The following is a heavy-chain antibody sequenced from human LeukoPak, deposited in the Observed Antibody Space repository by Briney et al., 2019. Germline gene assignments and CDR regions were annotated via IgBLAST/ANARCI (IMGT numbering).Heavy chain of an antibody. CDR2: IKQDGSEK. V-gene: IGHV3-7*03. J-gene: IGHJ4*02. Sequence: PGGSLRLSCAASGFTFSSYWMSWVRQAPGKGLEWVANIKQDGSEKYYVDSVKGRFTISRDNARKSLYLQMNSLRAEDTAVYYCAKEGDGSGEAPYWGQGTLVTVSS. D-gene: IGHD3-10*01. CDR3: AKEGDGSGEAPY. CDR1: GFTFSSYW.